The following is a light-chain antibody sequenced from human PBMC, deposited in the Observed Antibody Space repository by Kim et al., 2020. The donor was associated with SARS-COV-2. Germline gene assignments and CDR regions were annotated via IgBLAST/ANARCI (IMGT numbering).Light chain of an antibody. CDR1: QSVRNNY. J-gene: IGKJ1*01. CDR3: QQYGSSPRT. CDR2: GAS. V-gene: IGKV3-20*01. Sequence: EIVLTQSPGTLSLSPGERATLSCRASQSVRNNYLAWYQQKPDQAPRLLIYGASSRATGIPDRFSASGSGADFTLTISRLEPEDFAVYYCQQYGSSPRTFGQGTKVDIK.